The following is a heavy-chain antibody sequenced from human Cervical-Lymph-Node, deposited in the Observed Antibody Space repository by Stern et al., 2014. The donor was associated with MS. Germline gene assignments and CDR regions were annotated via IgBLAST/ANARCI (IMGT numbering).Heavy chain of an antibody. CDR2: IIPIFGTA. Sequence: VQLVQSGAEVKKPGSSVKISCKASGGTFSSYPISWVRQAPGQGLEWMGGIIPIFGTATYAQKFQGRVTITGDESTSTEYMELSSLRSEETAVYYCARGELKEGLVRGMDVWGQGTTVTVSS. V-gene: IGHV1-69*01. D-gene: IGHD1-26*01. J-gene: IGHJ6*02. CDR1: GGTFSSYP. CDR3: ARGELKEGLVRGMDV.